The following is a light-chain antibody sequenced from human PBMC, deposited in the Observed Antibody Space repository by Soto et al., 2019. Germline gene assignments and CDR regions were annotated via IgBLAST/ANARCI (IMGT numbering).Light chain of an antibody. V-gene: IGLV2-14*01. J-gene: IGLJ2*01. Sequence: QSALTQPASVSGSPGQSITIPCTGTSSDIGDYNYVSWYLQHSGKAPKLIIYEVSNRPSGVSNRFSGSKSGNTASLTISRLRAEDEGDYYCRSYTSGNTLAIFGGGTKLTVL. CDR1: SSDIGDYNY. CDR2: EVS. CDR3: RSYTSGNTLAI.